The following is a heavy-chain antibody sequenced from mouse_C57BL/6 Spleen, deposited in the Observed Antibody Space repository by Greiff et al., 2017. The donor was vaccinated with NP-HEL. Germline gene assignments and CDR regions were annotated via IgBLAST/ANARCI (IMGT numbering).Heavy chain of an antibody. CDR1: GYTFTSYW. CDR3: ASSGYDAPYYYAMDY. V-gene: IGHV1-53*01. Sequence: QVQLQQPGTELVKPGASVKLSCKASGYTFTSYWMHWVKQRPGQGLEWIGNINPSNGGTNYNEKFKSKATLTVDKSSSTAYMQLSSLTSEDSAVYCCASSGYDAPYYYAMDYWGQGTSVTVSS. D-gene: IGHD2-2*01. CDR2: INPSNGGT. J-gene: IGHJ4*01.